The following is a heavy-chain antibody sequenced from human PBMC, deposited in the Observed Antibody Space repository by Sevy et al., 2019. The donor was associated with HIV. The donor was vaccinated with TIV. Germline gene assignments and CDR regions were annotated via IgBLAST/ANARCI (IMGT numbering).Heavy chain of an antibody. CDR1: GFAVNDKY. D-gene: IGHD6-19*01. CDR2: IFSSGST. V-gene: IGHV3-66*02. J-gene: IGHJ4*02. Sequence: PGGSLRLSCAISGFAVNDKYIIWVSQAPGKGLESVSVIFSSGSTYYADSAKGRFTISRDNSKNTVDLQMNSVRAEDTAVYYCVSLFLSYRSGWSYFDYWGQGTLVTVSS. CDR3: VSLFLSYRSGWSYFDY.